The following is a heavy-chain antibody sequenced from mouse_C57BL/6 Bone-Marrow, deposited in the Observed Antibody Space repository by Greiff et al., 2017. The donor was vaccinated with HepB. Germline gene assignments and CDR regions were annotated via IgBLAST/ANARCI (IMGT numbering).Heavy chain of an antibody. V-gene: IGHV5-17*01. Sequence: EVKLMESGGGLVKPGGSLKLSCAASGFTFSDYGMHWVRQAPEKGLEWVAYISSGSSTIYYADTVKGRFTISRDNATTTLYLQLSSLRSEDTAMYYCARPSTGAWFAYWGQGTLVTVSA. CDR3: ARPSTGAWFAY. CDR1: GFTFSDYG. CDR2: ISSGSSTI. J-gene: IGHJ3*01.